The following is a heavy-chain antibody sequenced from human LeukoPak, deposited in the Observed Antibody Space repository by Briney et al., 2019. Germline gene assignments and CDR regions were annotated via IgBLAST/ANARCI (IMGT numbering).Heavy chain of an antibody. V-gene: IGHV1-18*01. J-gene: IGHJ4*02. D-gene: IGHD2-2*01. CDR2: ISAYNGNT. CDR1: GYTFTSYG. Sequence: ASVKVSCKASGYTFTSYGISWVRQAPGQGLEWMGWISAYNGNTNYAQKLQGRVTMTTDTSTSTAYMELRSLRSDDTAVYYCARDTYTGSILGYCSSTSCYVDYWGQGTLVTVSS. CDR3: ARDTYTGSILGYCSSTSCYVDY.